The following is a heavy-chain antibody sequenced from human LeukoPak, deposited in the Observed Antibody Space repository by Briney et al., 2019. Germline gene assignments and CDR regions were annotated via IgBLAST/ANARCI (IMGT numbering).Heavy chain of an antibody. Sequence: ASVKVSCKASGYTFTSYDINWVRQASGQGLEWMGWMDPKSGDTGYAQNFEGRVTMTRQTSIRTAYMELTSLRSEDTAVYYCASHCLGGSCYYYAVWGQGTLVTVPS. J-gene: IGHJ4*02. CDR2: MDPKSGDT. CDR1: GYTFTSYD. CDR3: ASHCLGGSCYYYAV. V-gene: IGHV1-8*01. D-gene: IGHD3-22*01.